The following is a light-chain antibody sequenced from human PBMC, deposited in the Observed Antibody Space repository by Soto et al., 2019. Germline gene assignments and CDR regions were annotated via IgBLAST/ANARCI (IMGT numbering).Light chain of an antibody. V-gene: IGLV2-14*01. CDR1: SSDVGGYDY. Sequence: QSGLTHPASVSGSPGQSITSSCTGTSSDVGGYDYVCWYQLHPGKAPKLMVFEVSNRPSGVSYRFSGSKSGNTASLTISGLQAEDEADYFCSSYSISTAYLFGTGTKVTVL. J-gene: IGLJ1*01. CDR2: EVS. CDR3: SSYSISTAYL.